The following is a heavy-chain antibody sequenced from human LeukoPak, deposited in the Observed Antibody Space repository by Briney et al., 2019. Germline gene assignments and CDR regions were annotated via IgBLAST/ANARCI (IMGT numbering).Heavy chain of an antibody. CDR2: INHSGST. CDR3: ARKFWSGYIFARG. Sequence: PSETLSLTCAVYGGSFSGYYWSWLRQPPGKGLEWIGEINHSGSTNYNPSLKSRVAISVDTSKNQFSLKLSSVTAADTAVYYCARKFWSGYIFARGGGQGTLVTVSS. D-gene: IGHD3-3*01. V-gene: IGHV4-34*01. J-gene: IGHJ4*02. CDR1: GGSFSGYY.